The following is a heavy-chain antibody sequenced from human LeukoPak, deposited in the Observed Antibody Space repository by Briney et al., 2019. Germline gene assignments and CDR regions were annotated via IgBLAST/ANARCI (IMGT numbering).Heavy chain of an antibody. CDR1: GYTFTGYY. CDR2: INPNSGGT. V-gene: IGHV1-2*02. Sequence: ASVKVSCKASGYTFTGYYMHWVRQAPGQGLEWMGWINPNSGGTNYAQKFQGRVTITRDTSISTAYMELSRLRSDDTAVYYCARELTDYYYGMDVWGQGTTVTVSS. J-gene: IGHJ6*02. CDR3: ARELTDYYYGMDV. D-gene: IGHD3-9*01.